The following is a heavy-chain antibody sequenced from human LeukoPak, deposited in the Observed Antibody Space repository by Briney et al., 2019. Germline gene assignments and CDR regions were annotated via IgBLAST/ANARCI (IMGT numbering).Heavy chain of an antibody. J-gene: IGHJ4*02. CDR3: TIASGYSSGAVDY. V-gene: IGHV3-9*03. D-gene: IGHD5-18*01. CDR1: GFTFDDYG. CDR2: ISWNSGSI. Sequence: GGSLRLSCAASGFTFDDYGMHWVRQAPGKGLEWVSGISWNSGSIGYADSVKGRFTISRDNAKSTLYLQMNSLRADDMALYYCTIASGYSSGAVDYWGQGTLVTVSS.